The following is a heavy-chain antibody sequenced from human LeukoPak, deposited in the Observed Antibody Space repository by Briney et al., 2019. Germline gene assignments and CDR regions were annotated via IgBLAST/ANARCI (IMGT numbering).Heavy chain of an antibody. V-gene: IGHV1-8*01. J-gene: IGHJ3*02. D-gene: IGHD2-21*01. CDR2: MNPVSGNA. CDR1: GYTFTNFD. CDR3: ARGLIVGSDVDAFDI. Sequence: ASVKVSCKASGYTFTNFDINWVRQAPGQGLEWMGWMNPVSGNAGSAQKFQGRVTITRNTSISTAYMELSSLRSEDTAVYYCARGLIVGSDVDAFDIWGQGTMVTVSS.